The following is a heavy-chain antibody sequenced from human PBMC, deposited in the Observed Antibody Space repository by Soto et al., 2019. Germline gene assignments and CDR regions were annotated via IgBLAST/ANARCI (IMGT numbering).Heavy chain of an antibody. CDR1: GFTLSSYS. CDR3: ARDRKTWSGYPIDS. V-gene: IGHV3-48*02. Sequence: EVQLVESGGGLVQPGGSLRLSFAASGFTLSSYSMNWVRQAPGKGLEWVSFITSSSSTIYYADSVKGRFTISRDNAKNSLYLQMNSLRDEDTAVYYCARDRKTWSGYPIDSWGQGTLVTVSS. J-gene: IGHJ4*02. CDR2: ITSSSSTI. D-gene: IGHD3-3*01.